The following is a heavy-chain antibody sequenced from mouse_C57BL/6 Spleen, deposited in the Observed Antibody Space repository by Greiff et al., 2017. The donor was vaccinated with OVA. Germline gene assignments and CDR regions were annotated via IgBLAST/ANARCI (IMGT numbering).Heavy chain of an antibody. CDR3: TSHMVTSFMDY. Sequence: LQESGPGLVQPSQSLSITCTVSGFSLTSYGVHWVRQSPGKGLEWLGVIWSGGSTDYNADFISRLSISKDNSKSQVFFNMNSLQADDAAIYYCTSHMVTSFMDYWGQGTSVTVSS. CDR1: GFSLTSYG. D-gene: IGHD2-1*01. J-gene: IGHJ4*01. V-gene: IGHV2-2*01. CDR2: IWSGGST.